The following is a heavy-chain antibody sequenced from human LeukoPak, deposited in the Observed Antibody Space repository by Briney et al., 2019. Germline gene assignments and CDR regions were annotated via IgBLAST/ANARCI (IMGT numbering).Heavy chain of an antibody. CDR3: TRSFSGYIDS. J-gene: IGHJ4*02. V-gene: IGHV6-1*01. D-gene: IGHD1-26*01. CDR1: GDSVSSNSAA. CDR2: TYYRSKWFN. Sequence: SQTLSLTCAISGDSVSSNSAAWGWIRQSPSRGLEWLGRTYYRSKWFNGYAVSVKGRITINPDTSKNQFSLQLNSVTPEDTAVYYCTRSFSGYIDSWGQGTLVTVSS.